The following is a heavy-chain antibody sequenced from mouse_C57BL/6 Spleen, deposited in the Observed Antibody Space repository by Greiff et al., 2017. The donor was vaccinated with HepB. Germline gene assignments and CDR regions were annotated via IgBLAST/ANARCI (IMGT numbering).Heavy chain of an antibody. J-gene: IGHJ4*01. CDR3: TTPYSNYVYYAMDY. CDR2: IDPENGDT. CDR1: GFNIKDDY. Sequence: VQLQQSGAELVRPGASVKLSCTASGFNIKDDYMHWVKQRPEQGLEWIGWIDPENGDTEYASKFQGKATITADTSSNTAYLQLSSLTSEDTAVYYCTTPYSNYVYYAMDYWGQGTSVTVSS. D-gene: IGHD2-5*01. V-gene: IGHV14-4*01.